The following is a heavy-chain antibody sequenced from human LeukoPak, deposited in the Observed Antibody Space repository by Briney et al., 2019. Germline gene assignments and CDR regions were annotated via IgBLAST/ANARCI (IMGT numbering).Heavy chain of an antibody. CDR3: VIYGSGSYYNSQTDY. D-gene: IGHD3-10*01. V-gene: IGHV1-2*02. Sequence: ASVKVSCKASGYTFTGYYMHWVRQAPGQGLEWMGWINPNSGGTNYAQKFQGRVTMTRDTSISTAYMELSRLRSDDTAVYYCVIYGSGSYYNSQTDYWGQGTLVTVSS. CDR2: INPNSGGT. J-gene: IGHJ4*02. CDR1: GYTFTGYY.